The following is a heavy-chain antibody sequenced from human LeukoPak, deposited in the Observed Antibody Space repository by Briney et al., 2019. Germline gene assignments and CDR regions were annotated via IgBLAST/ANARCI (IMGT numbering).Heavy chain of an antibody. V-gene: IGHV3-48*03. J-gene: IGHJ4*02. CDR1: GFTFSRYE. CDR2: ISGGGGII. D-gene: IGHD1-7*01. Sequence: PGGSLRLSCAASGFTFSRYEMNWVRQAPGKGLEWVSYISGGGGIIYYADSVKGRFTISRDNARNSLDLQMNSLRAEDTAVYYCARVGLELRGGYYFDYWGQGTLVTVSS. CDR3: ARVGLELRGGYYFDY.